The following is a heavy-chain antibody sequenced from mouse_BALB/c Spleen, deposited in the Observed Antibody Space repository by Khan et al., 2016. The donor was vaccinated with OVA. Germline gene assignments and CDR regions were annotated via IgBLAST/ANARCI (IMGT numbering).Heavy chain of an antibody. CDR2: IYPGYVDV. V-gene: IGHV1S56*01. D-gene: IGHD4-1*01. CDR3: ARSDSGTVFDS. Sequence: QVQLQQSGPELVKPGASVRISCKASGYTFTNYYIHWVKQRPGQGLEWIGWIYPGYVDVKYNEKFKVKATLTADTSSSAAYMQLTSLTSEDSAVYFCARSDSGTVFDSWGQGTTLTVSS. J-gene: IGHJ2*01. CDR1: GYTFTNYY.